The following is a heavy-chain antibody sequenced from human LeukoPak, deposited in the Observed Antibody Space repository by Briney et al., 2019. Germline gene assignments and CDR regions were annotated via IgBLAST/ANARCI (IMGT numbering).Heavy chain of an antibody. Sequence: PTGGSLRLSCAASGFTFSTYAMSWVRQAPGKGLEWVSTISGSGGSTYYADSVKGRFTISRDNSKTTLYLQMNSLRAEDTALYYCAKAPPDIAVAGYFDYWGQGTLVTVSS. CDR1: GFTFSTYA. CDR2: ISGSGGST. D-gene: IGHD6-19*01. J-gene: IGHJ4*02. CDR3: AKAPPDIAVAGYFDY. V-gene: IGHV3-23*01.